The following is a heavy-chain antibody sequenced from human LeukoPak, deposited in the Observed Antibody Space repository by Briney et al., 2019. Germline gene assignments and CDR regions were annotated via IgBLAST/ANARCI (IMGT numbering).Heavy chain of an antibody. D-gene: IGHD2-15*01. J-gene: IGHJ5*02. CDR2: INHSGST. V-gene: IGHV4-34*01. CDR1: GGSFSGYY. Sequence: SETLPLTCAVYGGSFSGYYWSWLRQPPGKGLEWMGEINHSGSTNYNPSLNSRVTISVDTTKNQFSLKLSSVTAADTAVYYCARSGVLYWIQAWGQGTLVTVSS. CDR3: ARSGVLYWIQA.